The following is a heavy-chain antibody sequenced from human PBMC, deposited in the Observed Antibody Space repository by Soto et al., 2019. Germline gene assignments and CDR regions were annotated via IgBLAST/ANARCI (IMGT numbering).Heavy chain of an antibody. Sequence: QVQLVQSGAEVKKPGASVKVSCRASGYTFTTYTLLWVRQAPGQRLEWMAWINPGNGDTKYSQNFQGRVTATRDTSASTAYIEMSRLRSADTATDYCVRTRPVFEIGCAWAVDIWGQGTMVTVSS. V-gene: IGHV1-3*01. CDR1: GYTFTTYT. CDR2: INPGNGDT. J-gene: IGHJ3*02. D-gene: IGHD1-26*01. CDR3: VRTRPVFEIGCAWAVDI.